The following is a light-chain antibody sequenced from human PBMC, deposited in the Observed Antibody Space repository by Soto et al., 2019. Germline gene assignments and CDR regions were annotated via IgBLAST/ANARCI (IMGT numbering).Light chain of an antibody. CDR2: GAS. V-gene: IGKV3-20*01. Sequence: EIVLTQSPGTLSLSPGERATLSCRASQSVTSNYLAWYQQRPGQAPRLLIYGASSRATGIPDRFSGSGSGTDFTFTISRLEPEDFAVYYCQQYGTTPYTFGQGTNLEIK. J-gene: IGKJ2*01. CDR3: QQYGTTPYT. CDR1: QSVTSNY.